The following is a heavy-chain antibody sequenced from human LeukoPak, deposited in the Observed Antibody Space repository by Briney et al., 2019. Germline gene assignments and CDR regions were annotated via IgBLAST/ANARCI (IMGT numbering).Heavy chain of an antibody. CDR2: ISAYNGNT. CDR3: AGFKYSSSWYVFDC. Sequence: ASVKVSCKASGYTFTSYGISWVRQAPGQGLEWMGWISAYNGNTNYAQKLQGRVTMTTDTSTSAAYMELSSLRSEDTAVYYCAGFKYSSSWYVFDCWGQGTLVTVSS. J-gene: IGHJ4*02. D-gene: IGHD6-13*01. V-gene: IGHV1-18*01. CDR1: GYTFTSYG.